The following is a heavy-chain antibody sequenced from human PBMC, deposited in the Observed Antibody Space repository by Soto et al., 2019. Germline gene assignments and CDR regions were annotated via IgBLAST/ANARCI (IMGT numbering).Heavy chain of an antibody. J-gene: IGHJ6*03. CDR2: ISTSGGTT. CDR3: ATVSSGYYFYYYMDV. CDR1: GFTFSSYA. D-gene: IGHD3-22*01. V-gene: IGHV3-23*01. Sequence: EMQLLESGGGLVQPGGSLRLSCAASGFTFSSYAMSWVRQAPGKGLEWVSSISTSGGTTYYADSVKGRFTISRDSSKNTLYLQVNSLRAEDTAVYYCATVSSGYYFYYYMDVWGKGTTVTVSS.